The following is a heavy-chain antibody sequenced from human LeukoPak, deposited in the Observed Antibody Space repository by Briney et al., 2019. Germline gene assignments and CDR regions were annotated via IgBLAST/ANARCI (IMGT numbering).Heavy chain of an antibody. D-gene: IGHD3-10*01. J-gene: IGHJ3*02. CDR2: ISASSAYM. CDR3: ARGAMVRGVTNDAFDI. V-gene: IGHV3-21*01. CDR1: GFTFSCYA. Sequence: PGGSLRLSCAASGFTFSCYAMNWVRQAPGKGLEWVSSISASSAYMYYAASVKGRFTISRDNSKNTLYLQMNSLRAEDTAVYYCARGAMVRGVTNDAFDIWGQGTMVTVSS.